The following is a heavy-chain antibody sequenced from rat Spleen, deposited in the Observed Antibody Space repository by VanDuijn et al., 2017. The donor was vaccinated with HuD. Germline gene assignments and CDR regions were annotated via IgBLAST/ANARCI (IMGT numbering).Heavy chain of an antibody. CDR2: MSSGGNT. D-gene: IGHD1-6*01. J-gene: IGHJ3*01. V-gene: IGHV2S8*01. CDR3: ARWKYTTDWFTY. Sequence: QVQLKKSGPDLVQPAQTLSLTCTVSGFSLTSYGVSWVRQPPGKGLEWIAGMSSGGNTYHNSVLKSRLTISRDTSKSQVFLKMNSLQTEDTAMYFCARWKYTTDWFTYWGQGTLVTVSS. CDR1: GFSLTSYG.